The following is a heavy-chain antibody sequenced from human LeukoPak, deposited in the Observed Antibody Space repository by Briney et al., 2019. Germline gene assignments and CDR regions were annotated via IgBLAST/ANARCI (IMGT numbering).Heavy chain of an antibody. V-gene: IGHV1-69*04. CDR3: ASGSSSVDY. D-gene: IGHD6-13*01. CDR1: GGTFSSYA. CDR2: IIPVLGIA. Sequence: ASVKVSCKASGGTFSSYAISWVRQAPGQGLEWMGRIIPVLGIANYAQKFQGRVTITADKSTSTAYMELSSLRSEDTAVYYCASGSSSVDYWGQGTLVTVSS. J-gene: IGHJ4*02.